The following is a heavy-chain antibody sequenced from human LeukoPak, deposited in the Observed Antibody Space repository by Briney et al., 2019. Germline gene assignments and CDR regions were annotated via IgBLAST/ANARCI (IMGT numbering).Heavy chain of an antibody. CDR3: AGLGDQDYYYGMDV. D-gene: IGHD3-16*01. J-gene: IGHJ6*02. Sequence: SVKVSCKASGGTFSNYAISWVRQAPGQGLEWMGGIIPIFGTANYAQKFQGRVTITADESTSTVYMELSSLRSEDTAVYYCAGLGDQDYYYGMDVWGQGTTVTVSS. CDR2: IIPIFGTA. CDR1: GGTFSNYA. V-gene: IGHV1-69*13.